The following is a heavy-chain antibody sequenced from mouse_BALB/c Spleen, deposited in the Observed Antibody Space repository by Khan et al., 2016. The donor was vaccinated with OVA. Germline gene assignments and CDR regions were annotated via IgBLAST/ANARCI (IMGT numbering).Heavy chain of an antibody. V-gene: IGHV1-77*01. Sequence: VQLQESGPELVKPGASVKMSCKASGYTFTDYVINWVKQRTGQGLEWIGQIYPGSDSTYYNEKFKGKATLTADKSSNTAYMQLSSLTSEDSAVYFCARGGYDAFAYWGQGTLVTVSA. CDR1: GYTFTDYV. D-gene: IGHD2-2*01. CDR3: ARGGYDAFAY. J-gene: IGHJ3*01. CDR2: IYPGSDST.